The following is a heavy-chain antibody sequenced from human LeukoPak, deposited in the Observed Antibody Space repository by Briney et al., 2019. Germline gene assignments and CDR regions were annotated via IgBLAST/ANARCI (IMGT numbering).Heavy chain of an antibody. CDR3: ATKWELLTEFDY. CDR1: GLTFSSYS. Sequence: TGGSLRLSCAASGLTFSSYSMNWVRQAPGKGLEWVSYISSSSSTIYYADSVKSRFAISRDNAKNSLYLQMNSLRAEDTAVYYCATKWELLTEFDYWGQGTLVTVSS. V-gene: IGHV3-48*04. J-gene: IGHJ4*02. D-gene: IGHD1-26*01. CDR2: ISSSSSTI.